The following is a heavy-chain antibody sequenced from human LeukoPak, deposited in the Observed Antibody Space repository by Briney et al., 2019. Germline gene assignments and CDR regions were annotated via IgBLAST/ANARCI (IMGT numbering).Heavy chain of an antibody. CDR1: GFTFDDYA. J-gene: IGHJ6*03. CDR2: ISSSSSTI. V-gene: IGHV3-48*01. D-gene: IGHD6-6*01. Sequence: QPGGSLRLSCAASGFTFDDYAMHWVRQAPGKGLEWVSYISSSSSTIYYADSVKGRFTISRDNAKNSLYLQMNSLRAEDTAVYYCARVPRSSSSRYYYMDVWGKGTTVTVSS. CDR3: ARVPRSSSSRYYYMDV.